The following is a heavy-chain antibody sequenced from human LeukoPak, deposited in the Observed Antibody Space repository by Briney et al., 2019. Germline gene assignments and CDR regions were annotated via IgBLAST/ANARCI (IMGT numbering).Heavy chain of an antibody. CDR2: IHTSGST. J-gene: IGHJ6*03. CDR1: GGSISSYY. CDR3: ARDLRRRVTAIGYGPREYYYYMDV. D-gene: IGHD2-21*02. Sequence: SETLSLTCTVSGGSISSYYWNWIRQPAGKGLEWIGRIHTSGSTNYNPSLKSRVTMSVDTSKNQFSLKLSSVTAADTAVYYCARDLRRRVTAIGYGPREYYYYMDVWGKGTTVTISS. V-gene: IGHV4-4*07.